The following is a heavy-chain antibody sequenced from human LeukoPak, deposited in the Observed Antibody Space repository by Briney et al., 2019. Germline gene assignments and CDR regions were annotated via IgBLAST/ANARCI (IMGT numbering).Heavy chain of an antibody. D-gene: IGHD5-18*01. Sequence: GVSLTLPCAASGFTFNYAWMSWVRQAPGKGLEWVARNKSKNDGETTDYAAPVKGRFTISRDDSKNTLYLQMNSLKTEDTALYYCTTAPSGYAYMNGWHLDYWGQGALVTVSS. CDR1: GFTFNYAW. CDR3: TTAPSGYAYMNGWHLDY. V-gene: IGHV3-15*01. J-gene: IGHJ4*02. CDR2: NKSKNDGETT.